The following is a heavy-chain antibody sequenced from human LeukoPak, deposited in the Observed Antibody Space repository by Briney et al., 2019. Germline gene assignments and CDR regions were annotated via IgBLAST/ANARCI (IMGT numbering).Heavy chain of an antibody. J-gene: IGHJ4*02. V-gene: IGHV1-46*01. D-gene: IGHD6-19*01. CDR2: INPSGGST. CDR3: AREIAVAERVPDY. CDR1: GYTFTSYY. Sequence: ASVKVSCKASGYTFTSYYTHWVRQAPGQGLEWMGIINPSGGSTSYAQKFQGRVTMTRDTSTSTVYTELSSLRSEDTAVYYCAREIAVAERVPDYWGQGTLVTVSS.